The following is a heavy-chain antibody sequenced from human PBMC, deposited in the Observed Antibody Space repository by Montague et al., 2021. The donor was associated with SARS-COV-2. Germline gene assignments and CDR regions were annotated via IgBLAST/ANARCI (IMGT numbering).Heavy chain of an antibody. CDR2: IYYSGST. V-gene: IGHV4-31*03. CDR1: GGSISSGGYY. J-gene: IGHJ6*02. CDR3: ARDLANLYDFWSTSYGMDV. D-gene: IGHD3-3*01. Sequence: TLSLTCTVSGGSISSGGYYWSWIRQHPGKGLEWIGYIYYSGSTYYNPSLKSRVTISVDTSKNQFSLKLCSVTAADTAVYYCARDLANLYDFWSTSYGMDVWGQGTTVTVSS.